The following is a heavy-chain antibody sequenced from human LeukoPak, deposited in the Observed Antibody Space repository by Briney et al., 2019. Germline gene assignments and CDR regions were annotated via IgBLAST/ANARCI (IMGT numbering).Heavy chain of an antibody. D-gene: IGHD6-19*01. CDR2: IYYSGST. CDR3: ARDSSGFNH. CDR1: GGSFSGYY. Sequence: SETLSLTCAVYGGSFSGYYWSWIRQPPGKGLEWIGYIYYSGSTNYNPSLKSRVTISVDTSKNQFSLKLSSVTAADTAVYYCARDSSGFNHWGQGTLVTVSS. J-gene: IGHJ5*02. V-gene: IGHV4-59*01.